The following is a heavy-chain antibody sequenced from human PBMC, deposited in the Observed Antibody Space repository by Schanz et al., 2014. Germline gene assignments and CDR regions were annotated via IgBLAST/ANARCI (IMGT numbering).Heavy chain of an antibody. V-gene: IGHV3-23*04. Sequence: DVQLAESGGGLVQPGGSLRLSCAASGFTLSSYALSWVRQSPGKGLEWVSAINTADTTYYADSVTGRFTISRDNSKKTLYLQMSSLTAEDTAVYYCARDKDVISTHFYSPFYFYVMDVWGQGTTVTVSS. J-gene: IGHJ6*02. D-gene: IGHD3-3*02. CDR3: ARDKDVISTHFYSPFYFYVMDV. CDR1: GFTLSSYA. CDR2: INTADTT.